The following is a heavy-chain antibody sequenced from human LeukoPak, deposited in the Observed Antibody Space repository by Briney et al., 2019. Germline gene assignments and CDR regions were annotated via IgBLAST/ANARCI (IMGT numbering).Heavy chain of an antibody. J-gene: IGHJ4*02. CDR2: INHSGST. CDR3: ARGPPNIVVVVAANYFDY. Sequence: SETLSLTCAVYGGSFSGYYWSWIRQPPGKGLEWIGEINHSGSTNYNPSLKSRVTISVDTSKNQFSLKLSSVTAADTAVYHCARGPPNIVVVVAANYFDYWGQGTLVTVSS. D-gene: IGHD2-15*01. CDR1: GGSFSGYY. V-gene: IGHV4-34*01.